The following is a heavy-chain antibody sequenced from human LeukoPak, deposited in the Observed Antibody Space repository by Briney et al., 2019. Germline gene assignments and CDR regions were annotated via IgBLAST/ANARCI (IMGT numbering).Heavy chain of an antibody. Sequence: SETLSLTCTVSGYSISSGYYWGWIRQPPGKGLEWIGSIYHSGSTNYNPSLKSRVTMSVDTSKNQFSLKLSSVTAADTAVYYCARGGIAAALEDYWGQGTLVTVSS. CDR2: IYHSGST. J-gene: IGHJ4*02. CDR1: GYSISSGYY. D-gene: IGHD6-13*01. V-gene: IGHV4-38-2*02. CDR3: ARGGIAAALEDY.